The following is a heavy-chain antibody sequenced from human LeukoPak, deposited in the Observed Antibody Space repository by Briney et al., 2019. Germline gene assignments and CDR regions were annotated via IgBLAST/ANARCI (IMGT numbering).Heavy chain of an antibody. V-gene: IGHV1-46*01. D-gene: IGHD1-26*01. Sequence: ASVKVSCKVSGYTLTSYYMHWVRQAPGQGLEWMGIINPSGGSTSSAQKFQGRVTMTRDTSTSTVYMELGSLRSEDTAVYYCAREWVSGYYYGMDAWGQGTTVTASS. J-gene: IGHJ6*02. CDR3: AREWVSGYYYGMDA. CDR1: GYTLTSYY. CDR2: INPSGGST.